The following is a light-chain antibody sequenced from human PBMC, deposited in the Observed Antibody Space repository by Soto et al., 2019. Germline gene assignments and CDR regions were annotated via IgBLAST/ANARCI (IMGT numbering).Light chain of an antibody. CDR2: EGS. V-gene: IGLV2-23*01. Sequence: QSVLTQPASVSGSPGQSITISCTGNSSDVGSYNLVSWYQQHPGKAPKLMIYEGSKRPSGASNRFSGSKSGNTASLTISGLQAEDEADYYCCSYAGSSTVVFGGGTKVTVL. J-gene: IGLJ2*01. CDR1: SSDVGSYNL. CDR3: CSYAGSSTVV.